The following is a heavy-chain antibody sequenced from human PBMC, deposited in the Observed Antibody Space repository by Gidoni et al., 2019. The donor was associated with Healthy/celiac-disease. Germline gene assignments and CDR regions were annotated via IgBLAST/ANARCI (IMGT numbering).Heavy chain of an antibody. J-gene: IGHJ6*02. D-gene: IGHD4-4*01. V-gene: IGHV3-53*01. CDR2: IYSGGST. CDR3: ARDGGGNYGRYYYYGMDV. Sequence: EVQLVESGGGLIQPGGSLRLSCAASGFTVSSNYMSWVRQAPGKGLEWLSVIYSGGSTYYADSVKGRFTISRDNSKNTLYLQMNSLRAEDTAVYYCARDGGGNYGRYYYYGMDVWGQGTTVTVSS. CDR1: GFTVSSNY.